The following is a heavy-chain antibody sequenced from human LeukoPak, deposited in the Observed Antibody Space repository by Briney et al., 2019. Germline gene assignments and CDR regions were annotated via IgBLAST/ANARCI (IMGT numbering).Heavy chain of an antibody. CDR1: GGSISSYY. Sequence: SETLSLTCTVSGGSISSYYWSWIRQPPGKGLEWIGYIYYSGSTNYNPSLKSRATISVDTSKNQFSLKLSSVTAADTAVYYCARVYCSSTSCYLSWFDPWGQGTLVTVSS. V-gene: IGHV4-59*01. CDR3: ARVYCSSTSCYLSWFDP. CDR2: IYYSGST. D-gene: IGHD2-2*01. J-gene: IGHJ5*02.